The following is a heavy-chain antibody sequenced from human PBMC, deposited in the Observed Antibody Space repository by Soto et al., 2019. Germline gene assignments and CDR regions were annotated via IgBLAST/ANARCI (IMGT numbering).Heavy chain of an antibody. CDR2: IYYSGST. J-gene: IGHJ6*02. V-gene: IGHV4-30-4*01. D-gene: IGHD2-2*01. CDR3: ARAGGYCISTSCSAPSDYYYGMDV. Sequence: SETLSLTCTVSGGSISSGDYYWSWIRQPPGKGLEWIGYIYYSGSTYYNPSLKSRVTISVDTSKNQFSLKLSSVTAADTAVYYCARAGGYCISTSCSAPSDYYYGMDVWGQGTTVTVS. CDR1: GGSISSGDYY.